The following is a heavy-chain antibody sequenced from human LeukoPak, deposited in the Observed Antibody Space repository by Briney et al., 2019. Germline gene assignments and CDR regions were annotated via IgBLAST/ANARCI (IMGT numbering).Heavy chain of an antibody. Sequence: EGSLRLSCAAPGFTFSSYEMNWVRQAPEKGLEWVSYISSSGSTIYYADSVKGRFTISRDNAKNSLYLQMNSLKAEDTAVYYCARQLWLRGGYNWFDPWGQGTLVTVSS. D-gene: IGHD5-18*01. CDR3: ARQLWLRGGYNWFDP. J-gene: IGHJ5*02. CDR1: GFTFSSYE. CDR2: ISSSGSTI. V-gene: IGHV3-48*03.